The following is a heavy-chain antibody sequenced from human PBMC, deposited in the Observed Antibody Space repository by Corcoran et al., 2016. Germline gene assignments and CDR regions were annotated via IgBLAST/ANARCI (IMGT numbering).Heavy chain of an antibody. D-gene: IGHD6-6*01. CDR2: INHSGST. V-gene: IGHV4-34*01. J-gene: IGHJ5*02. CDR1: GGSFSGYY. CDR3: ARGRPRGQLGRNWFDP. Sequence: QVQLQQWGAGLLKPSETLSLTCAVYGGSFSGYYWSWIRQPPGKGLEWIGEINHSGSTNYNPSLKSRVTISVDTSKNQFSLKLSSVTAADTAVYYCARGRPRGQLGRNWFDPWGQGTLVTVSS.